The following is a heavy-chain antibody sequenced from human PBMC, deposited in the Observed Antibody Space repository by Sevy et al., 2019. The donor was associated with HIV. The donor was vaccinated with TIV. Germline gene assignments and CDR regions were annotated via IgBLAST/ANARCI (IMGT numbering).Heavy chain of an antibody. Sequence: GGSLRLSCAVSGFTFSSYGMHWVRQAPGKGLEWVAFIQYDGSNKYYADSVKGRFTVSRDSSKNTLYLQLNSLRGDDTAVYYCAKDGTGFVAAPYNWFDPWGQGTLVTVSS. V-gene: IGHV3-30*02. CDR1: GFTFSSYG. J-gene: IGHJ5*02. D-gene: IGHD6-6*01. CDR3: AKDGTGFVAAPYNWFDP. CDR2: IQYDGSNK.